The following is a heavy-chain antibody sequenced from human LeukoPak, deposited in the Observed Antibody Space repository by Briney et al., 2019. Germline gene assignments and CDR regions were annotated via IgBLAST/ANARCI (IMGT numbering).Heavy chain of an antibody. D-gene: IGHD2-2*01. CDR3: ARANFLYCSSTTCLLDY. V-gene: IGHV1-2*02. J-gene: IGHJ4*02. CDR2: INPNDGDT. CDR1: GYTFTYYY. Sequence: ASVKVSCKASGYTFTYYYMHWVRQAPGQGVEWMGWINPNDGDTNYAQKFQGRVTMTRDTSISTAHMEVSRLRSDDTAVYYCARANFLYCSSTTCLLDYWGQGTLVTVSS.